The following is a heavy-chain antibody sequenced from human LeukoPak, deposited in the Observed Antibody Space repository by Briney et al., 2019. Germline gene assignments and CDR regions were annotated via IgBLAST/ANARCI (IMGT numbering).Heavy chain of an antibody. J-gene: IGHJ3*02. CDR3: ASLADDSSGYGAFDI. V-gene: IGHV3-9*01. Sequence: GGSLRLSCAASGFTFDDYAMHWVRQAPGKGLEWVSGISWNSGSIGYADSVKGRFTISRDNAKNSLYLQMNSLRAEDTAVYYCASLADDSSGYGAFDIWGQGTMVTVSS. D-gene: IGHD3-22*01. CDR1: GFTFDDYA. CDR2: ISWNSGSI.